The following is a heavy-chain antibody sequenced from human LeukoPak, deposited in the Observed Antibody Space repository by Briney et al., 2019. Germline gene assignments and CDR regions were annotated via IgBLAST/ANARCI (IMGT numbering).Heavy chain of an antibody. J-gene: IGHJ5*02. CDR3: AKAEGSP. Sequence: SQTLSLTCAVSGGSIGSGGFSWSWIRQPPGKGLEWIGYMYHGGSTYYNPSLESRVTISVDRSKNQFSLKLSSVTAADTAVYYCAKAEGSPWGQGTLVTVSS. CDR2: MYHGGST. V-gene: IGHV4-30-2*01. CDR1: GGSIGSGGFS.